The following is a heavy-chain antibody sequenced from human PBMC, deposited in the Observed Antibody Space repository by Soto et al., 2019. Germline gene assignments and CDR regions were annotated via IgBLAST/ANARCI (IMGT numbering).Heavy chain of an antibody. J-gene: IGHJ4*02. CDR2: IIPILGIA. Sequence: SVKVSCKASGGTFSSYTISWVRQAPGQGLEWMGRIIPILGIANYAQKFQGRVTITADKSTSTAYMELSSLRSEDTAVYYCAAVYATTDAGGSLKDYWGQGTLVTVSS. CDR3: AAVYATTDAGGSLKDY. CDR1: GGTFSSYT. V-gene: IGHV1-69*02. D-gene: IGHD2-8*01.